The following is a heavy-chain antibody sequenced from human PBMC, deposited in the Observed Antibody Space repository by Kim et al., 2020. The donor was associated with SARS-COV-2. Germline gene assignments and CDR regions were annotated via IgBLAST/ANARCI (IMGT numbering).Heavy chain of an antibody. J-gene: IGHJ4*02. Sequence: YNPSLKSRVTISVDKSKNQFSLKRSSVTAADTAVYYCAATPPYGSGSLVYWGQGTLVTVSS. V-gene: IGHV4-4*02. D-gene: IGHD3-10*01. CDR3: AATPPYGSGSLVY.